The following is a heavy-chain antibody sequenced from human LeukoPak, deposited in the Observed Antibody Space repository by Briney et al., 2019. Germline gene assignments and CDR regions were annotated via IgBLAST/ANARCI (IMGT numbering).Heavy chain of an antibody. Sequence: GGSLRLSCAASGFTFSSYAMSWVRQAPGKGLEWVSAISGSGGSTYYADSVKGRFTISRDNSKNTLYLQMNSLRAEDTAVYYCASSSAGYSSSWVFDYWGQGTLVTVSS. V-gene: IGHV3-23*01. J-gene: IGHJ4*02. CDR1: GFTFSSYA. CDR3: ASSSAGYSSSWVFDY. D-gene: IGHD6-13*01. CDR2: ISGSGGST.